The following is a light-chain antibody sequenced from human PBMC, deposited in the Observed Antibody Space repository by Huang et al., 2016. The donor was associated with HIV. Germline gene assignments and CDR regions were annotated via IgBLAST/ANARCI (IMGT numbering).Light chain of an antibody. CDR1: QSVNNY. Sequence: EIVLRQSPDTLSLSQGEGATLSCRASQSVNNYLGWYQQKPGQAPRLLSYDTSSRATGVPARFTGSGSGTAFTLTISSLEPEDFAVYYCQQRSNFLTFGGGTKVEI. J-gene: IGKJ4*01. V-gene: IGKV3-11*01. CDR2: DTS. CDR3: QQRSNFLT.